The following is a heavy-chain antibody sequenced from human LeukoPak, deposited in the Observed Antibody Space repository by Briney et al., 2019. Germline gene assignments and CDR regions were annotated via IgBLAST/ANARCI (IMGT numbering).Heavy chain of an antibody. Sequence: GGSLRLSCAASGFTVSSNYMSWVRQAPGKGLEWVSVIYSGGSTYYADSVEGRFTISRDNSKNTLYLQMNSLRAEDTAVYYCATYSGAHHKTFDDWGQGTLVTVSS. J-gene: IGHJ4*02. V-gene: IGHV3-53*01. CDR2: IYSGGST. CDR3: ATYSGAHHKTFDD. D-gene: IGHD1-26*01. CDR1: GFTVSSNY.